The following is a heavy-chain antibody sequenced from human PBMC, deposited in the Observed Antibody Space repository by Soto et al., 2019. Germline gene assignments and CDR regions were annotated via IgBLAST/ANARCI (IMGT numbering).Heavy chain of an antibody. V-gene: IGHV3-23*01. J-gene: IGHJ4*02. CDR2: VSGSGDST. D-gene: IGHD2-15*01. CDR3: TKESAASFDS. Sequence: PVGSLRLSCAASGLISIKDAMSWVRQAPGKGLEWVSGVSGSGDSTYYADSVKGRFTISRDNSKNTVYLQMNTLRAEDSAVYYCTKESAASFDSWGQGTLVTVSS. CDR1: GLISIKDA.